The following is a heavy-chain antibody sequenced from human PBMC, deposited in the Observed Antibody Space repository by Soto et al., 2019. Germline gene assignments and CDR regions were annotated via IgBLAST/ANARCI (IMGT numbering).Heavy chain of an antibody. CDR2: INEDGSEE. J-gene: IGHJ4*02. Sequence: EVQMVESGGGLVQPGGSLRLSCAASGFSISDYWMSWVRQAPGKGLEWVGNINEDGSEENYVDSVKGRFTISRDNARNSLYLQMNSLRVEDTAVYYCCHTWEGGQGTLVTVSS. D-gene: IGHD1-26*01. V-gene: IGHV3-7*01. CDR1: GFSISDYW. CDR3: CHTWE.